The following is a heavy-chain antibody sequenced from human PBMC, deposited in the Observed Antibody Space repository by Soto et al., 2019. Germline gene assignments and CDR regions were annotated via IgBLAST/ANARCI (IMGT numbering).Heavy chain of an antibody. Sequence: PSETLSLTCTVSGGSIGSSSYYWGWIRQPPGKGLEWIGSIYYSGSTYYNPSLKSRATISVDTSKNQFSLKLSSVTAADTAVYYCAREKVTWKSAARGWFDPWGQGTLVTVSS. CDR2: IYYSGST. CDR1: GGSIGSSSYY. CDR3: AREKVTWKSAARGWFDP. J-gene: IGHJ5*02. D-gene: IGHD6-6*01. V-gene: IGHV4-39*02.